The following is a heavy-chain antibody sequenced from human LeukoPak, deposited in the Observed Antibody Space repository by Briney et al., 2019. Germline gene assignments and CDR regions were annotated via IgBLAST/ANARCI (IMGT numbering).Heavy chain of an antibody. Sequence: SETLSLTCTVSGGSISTANYYWGWIRQPPGKGLEWTGRIYNDGSTYYNPSLESRVTISVDTSKNQFSLKLSSVTAADTAVYYCAREIFGWELLTANWFDPWGQGTLVTVSS. J-gene: IGHJ5*02. CDR3: AREIFGWELLTANWFDP. CDR2: IYNDGST. D-gene: IGHD1-26*01. V-gene: IGHV4-39*07. CDR1: GGSISTANYY.